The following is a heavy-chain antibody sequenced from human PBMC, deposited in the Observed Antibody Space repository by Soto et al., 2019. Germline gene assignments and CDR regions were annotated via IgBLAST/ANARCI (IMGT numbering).Heavy chain of an antibody. Sequence: EVQLLEPGGGLVQPGGSLRLSCVASGHTSHSYAMSRARPAPGKGLEWVSGISGSGGSTYYVDSVRGRFTISRDDSKNTLYLQTNSLRAEDTSRYYCGKVSRGIGIVSAAPNWGQGTLVTVSS. CDR2: ISGSGGST. CDR3: GKVSRGIGIVSAAPN. CDR1: GHTSHSYA. J-gene: IGHJ4*02. V-gene: IGHV3-23*01. D-gene: IGHD2-2*01.